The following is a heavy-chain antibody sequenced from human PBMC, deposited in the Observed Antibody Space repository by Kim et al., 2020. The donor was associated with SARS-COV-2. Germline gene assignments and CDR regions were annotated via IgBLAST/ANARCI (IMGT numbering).Heavy chain of an antibody. D-gene: IGHD3-22*01. CDR1: GFTFSSYA. V-gene: IGHV3-30-3*01. CDR3: ASRQDSSGYSFDY. Sequence: GGSLRLSCAASGFTFSSYAMHWVRQAPGKGLEWVAVISYDGSNKYYADSVKGRFTISRDNSKNTLYLQMNSLRAEDTAVYYCASRQDSSGYSFDYWGQGTLVTVSS. J-gene: IGHJ4*02. CDR2: ISYDGSNK.